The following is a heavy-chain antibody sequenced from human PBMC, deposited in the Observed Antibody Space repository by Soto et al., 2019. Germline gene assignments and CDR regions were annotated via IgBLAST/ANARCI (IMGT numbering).Heavy chain of an antibody. V-gene: IGHV3-15*07. CDR3: TTDFTGVVTTLDYYYYYGMDV. D-gene: IGHD3-3*01. J-gene: IGHJ6*02. CDR2: IKSKTDGGTT. Sequence: GGALRLSCAASCFTFSNARVNWVRQAPGKGVEWVGRIKSKTDGGTTDYAAPVKGRFTISRDDSKNTLYLQMNSLKTEDTAVYYCTTDFTGVVTTLDYYYYYGMDVWGQGTTVTVSS. CDR1: CFTFSNAR.